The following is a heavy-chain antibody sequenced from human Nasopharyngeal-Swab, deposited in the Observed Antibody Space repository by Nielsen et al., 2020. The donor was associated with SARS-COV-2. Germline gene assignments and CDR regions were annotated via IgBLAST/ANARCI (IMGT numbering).Heavy chain of an antibody. D-gene: IGHD6-13*01. Sequence: WIRQPPGKGLEYVSAISSNGGSTYYADSVKGRFTISRDNSKNTLYLQMSSLRAEDTAVYYCAKGVVGAAAGLFDYWGQGTLVTVSS. J-gene: IGHJ4*02. V-gene: IGHV3-64D*06. CDR2: ISSNGGST. CDR3: AKGVVGAAAGLFDY.